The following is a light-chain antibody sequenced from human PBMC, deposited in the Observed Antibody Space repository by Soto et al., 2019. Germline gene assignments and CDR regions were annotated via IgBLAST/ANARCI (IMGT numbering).Light chain of an antibody. J-gene: IGKJ1*01. V-gene: IGKV3-20*01. CDR3: QHYFPSRLT. CDR2: DAT. CDR1: EGFSNTY. Sequence: EIVLTQSPGTLSLSPGESATLSCWASEGFSNTYLAWYQQKPGQAPRLLIYDATTRASDIPDRFSGSGSGTDFTLTITRLEPEDFALYYCQHYFPSRLTFVQGTRVKIK.